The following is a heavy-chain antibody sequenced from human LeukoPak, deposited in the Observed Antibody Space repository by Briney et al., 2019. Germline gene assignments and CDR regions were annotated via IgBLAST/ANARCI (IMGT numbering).Heavy chain of an antibody. CDR2: IIPIFGTA. J-gene: IGHJ4*02. Sequence: ASVKVSCKASGGTFSSYAISWVRQAPGQGLEWMGGIIPIFGTANYAQKFQGRVTITADESTSTAYMELSSLRSEDTAVYYCARYSGTSYDSTGYLGYWGQGTLVTVSS. V-gene: IGHV1-69*13. CDR3: ARYSGTSYDSTGYLGY. CDR1: GGTFSSYA. D-gene: IGHD3-22*01.